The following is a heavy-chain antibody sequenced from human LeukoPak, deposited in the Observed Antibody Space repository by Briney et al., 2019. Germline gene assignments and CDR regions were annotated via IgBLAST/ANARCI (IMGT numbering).Heavy chain of an antibody. D-gene: IGHD3-22*01. J-gene: IGHJ4*02. Sequence: PGGSLRLSCAASGFTVSSNYMSWVRQAPGKGLEWVSVIYSGGSTYYADSVKGRFTISRDNSKNTLFLQMNSLRAEDTAVYYCAKGGYKYDSSGHNYFDSWGQGTLVTVSS. CDR3: AKGGYKYDSSGHNYFDS. CDR2: IYSGGST. CDR1: GFTVSSNY. V-gene: IGHV3-53*05.